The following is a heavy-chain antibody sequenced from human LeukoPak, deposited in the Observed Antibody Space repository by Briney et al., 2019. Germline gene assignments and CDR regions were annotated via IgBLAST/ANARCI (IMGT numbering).Heavy chain of an antibody. D-gene: IGHD2-15*01. Sequence: GGSLRLSCAASGFTFSSYAMSWVRQAPGKGLEWVSAISGSGGSTYYADSVKGRFTISRDNSKNTLYLQMNSLRAEDTAVYYCARDRCSGGSCYGYYYGIDVWGQGTTVTVSS. CDR3: ARDRCSGGSCYGYYYGIDV. CDR1: GFTFSSYA. V-gene: IGHV3-23*01. J-gene: IGHJ6*02. CDR2: ISGSGGST.